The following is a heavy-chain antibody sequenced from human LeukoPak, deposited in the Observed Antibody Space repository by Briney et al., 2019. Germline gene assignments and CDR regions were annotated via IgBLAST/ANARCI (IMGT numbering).Heavy chain of an antibody. D-gene: IGHD3-22*01. CDR2: IVVGSGNT. V-gene: IGHV1-58*01. J-gene: IGHJ3*02. Sequence: SVKVSCKASGFTFTSSAVQWVRQARGQRLEWIGWIVVGSGNTNYAQKFQESVTITRDMSTSTAYMELSSLRSEDTAVYYCAAGWLLPLDAFDIWGQGTMVTVSS. CDR3: AAGWLLPLDAFDI. CDR1: GFTFTSSA.